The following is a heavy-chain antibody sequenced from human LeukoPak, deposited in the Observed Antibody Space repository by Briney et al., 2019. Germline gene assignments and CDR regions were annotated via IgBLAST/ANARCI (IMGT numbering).Heavy chain of an antibody. CDR1: GGSISSYY. CDR3: ARFYCSSTSCYTYYFDY. J-gene: IGHJ4*02. D-gene: IGHD2-2*02. Sequence: PSETLSLTCTVSGGSISSYYWSWIRQPPGKGLEWIGYINYSGSTNYNPSLKRRVTISVDTSKNQFSLKVSSVTAADTAVYYCARFYCSSTSCYTYYFDYWGQGTLVTVSS. CDR2: INYSGST. V-gene: IGHV4-59*01.